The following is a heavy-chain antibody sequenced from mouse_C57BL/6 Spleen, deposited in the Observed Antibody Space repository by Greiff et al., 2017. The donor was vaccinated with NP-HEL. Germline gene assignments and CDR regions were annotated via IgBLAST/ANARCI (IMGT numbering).Heavy chain of an antibody. V-gene: IGHV3-6*01. D-gene: IGHD1-1*01. CDR1: GYSITSGYY. CDR2: ISYDGSH. J-gene: IGHJ1*03. Sequence: EVQLQESGPGLVKPSQSLSLTCSVTGYSITSGYYWNWIRQFPGNKLEWMGYISYDGSHNYNPSLNNRISITRDTSKNQFFLKLNSVTTEDTATYYCARPLYYGSSWYFDVWGTGTTVTVSS. CDR3: ARPLYYGSSWYFDV.